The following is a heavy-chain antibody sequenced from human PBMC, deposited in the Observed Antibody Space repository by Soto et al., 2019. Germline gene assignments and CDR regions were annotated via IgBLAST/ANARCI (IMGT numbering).Heavy chain of an antibody. CDR2: ITGSGTRT. J-gene: IGHJ4*02. CDR3: AAYVVAPDY. D-gene: IGHD3-10*02. Sequence: EVQLLESGGGLVQPGGSLRLSCAASGFTFNNYALSWVRQAPGKGLEWVSGITGSGTRTYYADFVKGRFTMSRDNSKNTVYLQMNSLAYDDTAVYYCAAYVVAPDYWGQGTLVTVSS. CDR1: GFTFNNYA. V-gene: IGHV3-23*01.